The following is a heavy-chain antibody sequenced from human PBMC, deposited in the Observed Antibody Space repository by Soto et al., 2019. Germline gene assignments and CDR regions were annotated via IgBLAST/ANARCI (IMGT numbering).Heavy chain of an antibody. Sequence: PGESLKISCKGSGYSFTSYWIGWVRQMPGKGLEWMGIIYPGDSDTRYSPSFQGQVTISADKSISTAYLQWSSLKASDTAMYYWACRGYTAIPPGGCYGMDVWGQGTTVTVSS. V-gene: IGHV5-51*01. D-gene: IGHD2-2*02. J-gene: IGHJ6*02. CDR2: IYPGDSDT. CDR1: GYSFTSYW. CDR3: ACRGYTAIPPGGCYGMDV.